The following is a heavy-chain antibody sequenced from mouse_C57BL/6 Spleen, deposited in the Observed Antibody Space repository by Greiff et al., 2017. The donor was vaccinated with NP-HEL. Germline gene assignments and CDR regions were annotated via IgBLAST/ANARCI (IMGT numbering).Heavy chain of an antibody. V-gene: IGHV5-17*01. CDR3: ATLLLRGYAMDY. CDR1: GFTFSDYG. J-gene: IGHJ4*01. Sequence: EVKLVESGGGLVKPGGSLKLSCAASGFTFSDYGMHWVRQAPEKGLEWVAYISSGSSTIYYADTVKGRFTISRDNAKNTLFLQMTSLRSEDTAMYYCATLLLRGYAMDYWGQGTSVTVSS. CDR2: ISSGSSTI. D-gene: IGHD1-1*01.